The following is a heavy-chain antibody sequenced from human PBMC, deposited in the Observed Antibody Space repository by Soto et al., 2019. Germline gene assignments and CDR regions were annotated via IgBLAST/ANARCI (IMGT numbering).Heavy chain of an antibody. D-gene: IGHD3-9*01. V-gene: IGHV1-24*01. CDR1: GYTLTELS. CDR3: ATDLTFGSTSAFDI. CDR2: FDPEDGET. J-gene: IGHJ3*02. Sequence: GASVKVSCKVSGYTLTELSMHWVRQAPGKGLEWMGGFDPEDGETIYAQKFQGRVTMTEDTSTDTAYMELSSLRSEDTAVYYCATDLTFGSTSAFDIWGQGTMVTVSS.